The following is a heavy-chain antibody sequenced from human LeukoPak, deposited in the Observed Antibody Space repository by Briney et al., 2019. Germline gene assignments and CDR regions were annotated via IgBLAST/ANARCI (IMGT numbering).Heavy chain of an antibody. D-gene: IGHD4-17*01. Sequence: SVKVSCKASGGTFSSYAISWVRQAPGQGLEWMGRIIPILGIANYAQKFQGRVTITADKSTSTAYMELSSLRSEDTAVYYCARAQNDYGDYNYAFDIWAKGQWSPSLQ. J-gene: IGHJ3*02. CDR1: GGTFSSYA. CDR3: ARAQNDYGDYNYAFDI. V-gene: IGHV1-69*04. CDR2: IIPILGIA.